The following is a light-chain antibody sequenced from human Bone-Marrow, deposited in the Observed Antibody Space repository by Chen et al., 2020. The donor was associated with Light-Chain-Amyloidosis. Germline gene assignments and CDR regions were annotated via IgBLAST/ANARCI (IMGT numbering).Light chain of an antibody. CDR1: QTISSNY. Sequence: EIVLTQSPGTLSLSPGEGANLSCRARQTISSNYLTWYQQKFGQAPRLLIYGSSSRATGIPDRFTGSGSGTDFTLTINKLEPVEFAMYYCQQHGTSPLTFGGGTKVEI. V-gene: IGKV3-20*01. CDR3: QQHGTSPLT. J-gene: IGKJ4*02. CDR2: GSS.